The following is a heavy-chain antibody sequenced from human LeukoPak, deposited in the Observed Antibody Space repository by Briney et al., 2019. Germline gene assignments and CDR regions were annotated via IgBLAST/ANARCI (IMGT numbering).Heavy chain of an antibody. CDR1: GFTVSSNY. Sequence: GGSLRLSCAASGFTVSSNYMSWVRQAPGKGLEWVSAISGSGGSTYYADSVKGRFTISRDNSKNTLYLQMNSLRAEDTAVYYCAKDWGYYDSSGYSDQFDYWGQGTLVTVSS. CDR2: ISGSGGST. J-gene: IGHJ4*02. V-gene: IGHV3-23*01. CDR3: AKDWGYYDSSGYSDQFDY. D-gene: IGHD3-22*01.